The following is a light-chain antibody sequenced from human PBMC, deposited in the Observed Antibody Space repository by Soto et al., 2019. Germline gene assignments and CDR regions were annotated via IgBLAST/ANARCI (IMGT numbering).Light chain of an antibody. CDR2: AAS. V-gene: IGKV1-39*01. CDR1: QSISSS. CDR3: QQSYNSPMFT. Sequence: DIQMTQSPSSLSASVGDRVTITCRSSQSISSSLNWYQQKPGKAPKLLIYAASSLEDGVPSRFSGSGSSTRFTLTISSLQPEDFATYYCQQSYNSPMFTFGQGTKLEIK. J-gene: IGKJ2*01.